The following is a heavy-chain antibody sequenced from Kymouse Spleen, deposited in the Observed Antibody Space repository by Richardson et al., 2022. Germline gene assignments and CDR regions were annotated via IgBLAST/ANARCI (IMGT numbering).Heavy chain of an antibody. V-gene: IGHV3-66*03. Sequence: EVQLVESGGGLIQPGGSLRLSCAASGFTVSSNYMSWVRQAPGKGLEWVSVIYSCGSTYYADSVKGRFTISRDNSKNTLYLQMNSLRAEDTAVYYCARDGAYNWNFLGMDVWGQGTTVTVSS. CDR1: GFTVSSNY. D-gene: IGHD1-7*01. CDR2: IYSCGST. CDR3: ARDGAYNWNFLGMDV. J-gene: IGHJ6*02.